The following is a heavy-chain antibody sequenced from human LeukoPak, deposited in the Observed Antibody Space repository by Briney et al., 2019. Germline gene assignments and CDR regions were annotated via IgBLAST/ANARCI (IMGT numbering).Heavy chain of an antibody. D-gene: IGHD3-10*01. CDR2: INHSGST. J-gene: IGHJ5*02. CDR1: GGSFSNYN. Sequence: SETLSLTCAVYGGSFSNYNWSCVRHPPGERLEWRGEINHSGSTKHTTSLTSRVTISVDTSKNQFSLKLSSVTAADTAVYYCARGRHYYGSGSYYNTHWFDPWGQGTLVTVSS. CDR3: ARGRHYYGSGSYYNTHWFDP. V-gene: IGHV4-34*01.